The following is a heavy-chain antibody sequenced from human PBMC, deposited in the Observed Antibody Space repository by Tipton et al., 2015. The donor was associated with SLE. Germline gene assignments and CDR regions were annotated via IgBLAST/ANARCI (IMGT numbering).Heavy chain of an antibody. CDR2: IYYSGGT. CDR3: ARGTWSGYSLDAFDI. CDR1: GGSISSHY. J-gene: IGHJ3*02. V-gene: IGHV4-59*11. D-gene: IGHD3-3*01. Sequence: GLVKPSETLSLTCTVSGGSISSHYWSWIRQPPGKGLEWIGYIYYSGGTNYNPSLKSRVTISVDTSKNQFSLKLSSVTAADTAVYYCARGTWSGYSLDAFDIWGQGTMVTVSS.